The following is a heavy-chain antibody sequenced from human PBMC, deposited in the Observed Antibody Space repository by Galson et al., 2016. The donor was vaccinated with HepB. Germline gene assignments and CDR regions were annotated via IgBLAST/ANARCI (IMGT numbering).Heavy chain of an antibody. CDR1: GFTFSNYG. CDR3: TKDHEFITGTGTANDY. J-gene: IGHJ4*02. V-gene: IGHV3-30*18. Sequence: SLRLSCAASGFTFSNYGIHWVRQAPGKGLECVAVISFDGDNKYYTDSVKGRFTISRDNSKNTVYLQMNSLRAEDTAIYYCTKDHEFITGTGTANDYWGQGTLVTVSS. D-gene: IGHD1/OR15-1a*01. CDR2: ISFDGDNK.